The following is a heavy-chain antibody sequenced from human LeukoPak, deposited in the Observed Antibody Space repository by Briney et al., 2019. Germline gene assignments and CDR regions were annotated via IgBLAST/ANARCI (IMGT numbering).Heavy chain of an antibody. CDR3: ARGEGYSSSFFHFDY. J-gene: IGHJ4*02. D-gene: IGHD6-13*01. CDR2: ISSSSSYI. CDR1: GFTFSSYS. Sequence: GGSLRLSCAASGFTFSSYSMNWVRQAPGKGLEWVSSISSSSSYIYYADSVKGRFTISRDNAKNSLYLQMNSLRAEDTAVYYCARGEGYSSSFFHFDYWGQGTLVTVSS. V-gene: IGHV3-21*01.